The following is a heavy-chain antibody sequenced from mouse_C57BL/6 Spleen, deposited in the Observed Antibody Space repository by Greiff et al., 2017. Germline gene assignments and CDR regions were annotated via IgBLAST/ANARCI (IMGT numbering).Heavy chain of an antibody. V-gene: IGHV5-17*01. CDR1: GFTFSDYG. Sequence: DVQLVESGGGLVKPGGSLKLSCAASGFTFSDYGMHWVRQAPEKGLEWVAYISSGSSTIYYADTVKGRFTISRDNTKNTLFLQMTSLRSEHTAMYYCANTGTRLHYAMDYWGKGTSVTVSS. CDR2: ISSGSSTI. CDR3: ANTGTRLHYAMDY. D-gene: IGHD4-1*01. J-gene: IGHJ4*01.